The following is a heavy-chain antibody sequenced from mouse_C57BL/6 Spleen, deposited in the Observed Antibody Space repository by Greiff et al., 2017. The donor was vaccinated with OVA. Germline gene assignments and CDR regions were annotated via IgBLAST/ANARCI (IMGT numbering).Heavy chain of an antibody. Sequence: QVQLQQPGAELVMPGASVKLSCKASGYTFTSYWMHWVKQRPGQGLEWIGEIDPSDSYTNYNQNFKGKSTLTVDKSSSTAYMQLSSLTSEDSAVYYCARGPNYSNYVWFAYWGQGTLVTVSA. D-gene: IGHD2-5*01. CDR2: IDPSDSYT. J-gene: IGHJ3*01. CDR1: GYTFTSYW. CDR3: ARGPNYSNYVWFAY. V-gene: IGHV1-69*01.